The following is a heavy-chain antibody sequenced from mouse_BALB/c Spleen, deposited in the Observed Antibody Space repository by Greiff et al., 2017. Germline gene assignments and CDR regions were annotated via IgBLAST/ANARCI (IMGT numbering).Heavy chain of an antibody. CDR2: IYPGGGYT. V-gene: IGHV1-63*02. CDR1: GYTFTNYW. D-gene: IGHD4-1*01. J-gene: IGHJ1*01. CDR3: ARYWDDWYFDV. Sequence: QVQLQQSGAELVRPGTSVKISCKASGYTFTNYWLGWVKQRPGHGLEWIGDIYPGGGYTNYNEKFKGKATLTADTSSSTAYMQLSSLTSEDSAVYFCARYWDDWYFDVWGAGTTVTVSS.